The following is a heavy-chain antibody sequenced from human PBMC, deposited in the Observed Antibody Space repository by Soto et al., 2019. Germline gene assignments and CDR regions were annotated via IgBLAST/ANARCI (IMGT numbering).Heavy chain of an antibody. V-gene: IGHV4-34*01. CDR3: ARGQGTTEVNDGPGY. D-gene: IGHD1-1*01. CDR2: INHSGRS. CDR1: GGSFRDYY. Sequence: SETLSLTCAVYGGSFRDYYWSWIRQTPDKGLEWIGEINHSGRSNYNPSLKSRVTVSVDTSKNQFSLKVTSVTAADTAIYHCARGQGTTEVNDGPGYWGQGTMVTVSS. J-gene: IGHJ4*02.